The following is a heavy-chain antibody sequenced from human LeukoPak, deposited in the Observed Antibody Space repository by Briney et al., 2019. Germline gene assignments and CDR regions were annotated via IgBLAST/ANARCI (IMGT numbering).Heavy chain of an antibody. V-gene: IGHV4-38-2*02. Sequence: SETLSLTCAVSGYSISSGYYWGWIRQPPGKGLEWIGSIYHSGSTYYNPSLKSRVTISVDTSKNQFSLKLSSVTAADTAVYYCARDRDLSGGKDVWGKGTTVTVSS. D-gene: IGHD3-10*01. CDR2: IYHSGST. CDR3: ARDRDLSGGKDV. J-gene: IGHJ6*04. CDR1: GYSISSGYY.